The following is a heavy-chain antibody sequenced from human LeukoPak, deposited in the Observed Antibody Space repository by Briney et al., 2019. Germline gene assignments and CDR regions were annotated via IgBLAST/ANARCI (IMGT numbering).Heavy chain of an antibody. CDR1: GYTFTGYY. J-gene: IGHJ6*02. Sequence: ASVKVSCKASGYTFTGYYVHWVRQAPGHGLEWMGWINPNSGDTTYAQKFQGRVTMTRDTSISTAYMEVNWLTSDDTAVYYCAVNLRAPPTGTDVWGQGTTVTVSS. D-gene: IGHD3-10*01. CDR2: INPNSGDT. V-gene: IGHV1-2*02. CDR3: AVNLRAPPTGTDV.